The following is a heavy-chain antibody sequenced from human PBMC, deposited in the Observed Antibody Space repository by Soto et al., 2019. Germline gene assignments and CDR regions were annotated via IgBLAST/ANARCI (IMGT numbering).Heavy chain of an antibody. V-gene: IGHV3-21*01. D-gene: IGHD3-3*01. J-gene: IGHJ4*02. CDR3: ARARTVLRFLEWLPDYFDY. Sequence: GGSLRLSYAASGFTFSSYSMNWVRQAPGKGLEWVSSTSSSSSYIYYADSVKGRFTISRDNAKNSLYLQMNSLRAEDTAVYYCARARTVLRFLEWLPDYFDYWGQGTLVTSPQ. CDR1: GFTFSSYS. CDR2: TSSSSSYI.